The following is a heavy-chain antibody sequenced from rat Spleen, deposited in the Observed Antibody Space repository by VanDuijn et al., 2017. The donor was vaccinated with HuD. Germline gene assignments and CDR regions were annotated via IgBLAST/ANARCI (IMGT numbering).Heavy chain of an antibody. CDR2: ISYDGSGT. CDR1: GFTFSDFY. J-gene: IGHJ1*01. D-gene: IGHD2-2*01. CDR3: TRAGYLRDWYFDF. V-gene: IGHV5-29*01. Sequence: EVQLVGSAGGLVQPGGSLKLSCAASGFTFSDFYMAWVRQAPAKGLEWVATISYDGSGTYYRDSVKGRFTISRDNAKTTLYLQMDSLRSEDTATYHCTRAGYLRDWYFDFWGPGTMVTVSS.